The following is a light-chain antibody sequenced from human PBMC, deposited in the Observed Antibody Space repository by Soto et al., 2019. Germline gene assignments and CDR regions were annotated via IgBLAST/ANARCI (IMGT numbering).Light chain of an antibody. V-gene: IGKV1-5*03. CDR1: QNINEW. CDR2: EAS. Sequence: DIQMTQSPSTLSASVGDRVTITCRASQNINEWLAWYQQKPGKAPKLVIYEASRLESGVPSSFSGSGSGTEFTLTIRRLQPDDFATYYCQQYFSYPRTFGQGTKVETK. J-gene: IGKJ1*01. CDR3: QQYFSYPRT.